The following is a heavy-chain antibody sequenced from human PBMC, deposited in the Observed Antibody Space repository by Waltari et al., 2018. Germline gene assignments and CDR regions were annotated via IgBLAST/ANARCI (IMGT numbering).Heavy chain of an antibody. V-gene: IGHV4-38-2*01. D-gene: IGHD6-13*01. Sequence: QVQLQESGPGLVKLSETLSLTCAVSGYSISSGYYWGWIRQPPGKGLEWIGSIYHSGSTYYNPSLKSRVTISVDTSKNQFSLKLSSVTAADTAVYYCARQEGLAAAGIYDYWGQGTLVTVSS. CDR2: IYHSGST. CDR1: GYSISSGYY. CDR3: ARQEGLAAAGIYDY. J-gene: IGHJ4*02.